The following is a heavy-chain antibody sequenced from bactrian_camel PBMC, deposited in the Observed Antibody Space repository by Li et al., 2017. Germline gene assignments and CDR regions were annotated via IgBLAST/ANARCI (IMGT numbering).Heavy chain of an antibody. J-gene: IGHJ4*01. Sequence: LVESGGGSVQAGGSLRLSCAASGYTSKTKCMGWFRQAPGKDLERVSEIDSGGSQYYADSVKARFTISVDNAKNPVMVYLKMPTLKPDDTAMYYCAAGSWVAGSLDEHDYVHWGQGTQVTVS. D-gene: IGHD6*01. CDR2: IDSGGSQ. CDR3: AAGSWVAGSLDEHDYVH. V-gene: IGHV3S40*01. CDR1: GYTSKTKC.